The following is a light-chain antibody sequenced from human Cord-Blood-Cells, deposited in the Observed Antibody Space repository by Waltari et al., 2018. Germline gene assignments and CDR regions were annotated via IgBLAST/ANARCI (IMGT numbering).Light chain of an antibody. Sequence: GYRATITCRASQGISSALAWYQQKPGKAPKLLIYDASSLESGVPSRFSGSGSGTDFTLTISSLQPEDFATYYCQQFNSYPFGGGTKVEIK. CDR2: DAS. CDR1: QGISSA. CDR3: QQFNSYP. J-gene: IGKJ4*01. V-gene: IGKV1-13*02.